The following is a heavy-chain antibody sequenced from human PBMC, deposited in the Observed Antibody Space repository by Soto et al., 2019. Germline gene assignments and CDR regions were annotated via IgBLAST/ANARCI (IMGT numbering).Heavy chain of an antibody. CDR1: GYTFTSYY. CDR3: ARVLSVRGIAVAGTDDAFDI. D-gene: IGHD6-19*01. J-gene: IGHJ3*02. CDR2: INPSGGST. Sequence: QVQLVQSGAEVKKPGASVKVSCKASGYTFTSYYMHWVRQAPGQGLEWMGIINPSGGSTSYAQKFQGRVTMTRDTSTSTVYRELSSLRSEDTAVYYCARVLSVRGIAVAGTDDAFDIWGQGTMVTVSS. V-gene: IGHV1-46*03.